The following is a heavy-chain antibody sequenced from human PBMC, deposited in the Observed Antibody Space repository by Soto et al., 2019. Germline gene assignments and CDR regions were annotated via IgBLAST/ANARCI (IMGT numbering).Heavy chain of an antibody. Sequence: GGSLRLSCAASGFTFSSYAMSWVRQAPGKGLEWVSAISGSGGSTYYADSVKGWFTISRDNSKNTLYLQMNSLRAEDTAVYYCAKQLYSGSYYYFDYWGQGTLVTVSS. D-gene: IGHD1-26*01. V-gene: IGHV3-23*01. CDR2: ISGSGGST. J-gene: IGHJ4*02. CDR1: GFTFSSYA. CDR3: AKQLYSGSYYYFDY.